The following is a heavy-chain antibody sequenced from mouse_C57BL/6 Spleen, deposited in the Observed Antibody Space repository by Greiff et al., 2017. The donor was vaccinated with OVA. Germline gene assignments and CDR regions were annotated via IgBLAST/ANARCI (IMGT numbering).Heavy chain of an antibody. CDR2: IFPGSGST. V-gene: IGHV1-75*01. CDR3: ARRLNGSSSGFAY. J-gene: IGHJ3*01. CDR1: GYTFTDYY. D-gene: IGHD1-1*01. Sequence: VQLVESGPELVKPGASVKISCKASGYTFTDYYINWVKQRPGQGLEWIGWIFPGSGSTYYNEKFKGKATLTVDKSSSTAYMLLSSLTSEDSAVYFCARRLNGSSSGFAYWGQGTLVTVSA.